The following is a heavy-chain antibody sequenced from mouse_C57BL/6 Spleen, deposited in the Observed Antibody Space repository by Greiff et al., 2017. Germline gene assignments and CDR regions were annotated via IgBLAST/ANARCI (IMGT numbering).Heavy chain of an antibody. CDR2: IHPNSGST. CDR3: ARTQYYGSSYGAMDY. J-gene: IGHJ4*01. V-gene: IGHV1-64*01. Sequence: QVQLQQPGAELVKPGASVKLSCKASGYTFTSYWMHWVKQRPGQGLEWIGMIHPNSGSTNYNEKFKSKATLTVDKSSSTAYMQLSSLTSEDSAVYYCARTQYYGSSYGAMDYWGQGTSVTVSS. D-gene: IGHD1-1*01. CDR1: GYTFTSYW.